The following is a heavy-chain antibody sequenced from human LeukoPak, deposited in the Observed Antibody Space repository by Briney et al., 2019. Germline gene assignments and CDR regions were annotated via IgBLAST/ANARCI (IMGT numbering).Heavy chain of an antibody. V-gene: IGHV3-48*03. J-gene: IGHJ4*02. Sequence: QAGGSLRLSCAASGFTFRNYEMNWVRQAPGKGLEWLSYISGNGNTIYYADSVKGRFTISRDNAKNSLYLQMNSLRAEDTAVYYCARAPYYYGSGRRNNYFDYWGQGTLVTVSS. CDR3: ARAPYYYGSGRRNNYFDY. CDR1: GFTFRNYE. CDR2: ISGNGNTI. D-gene: IGHD3-10*01.